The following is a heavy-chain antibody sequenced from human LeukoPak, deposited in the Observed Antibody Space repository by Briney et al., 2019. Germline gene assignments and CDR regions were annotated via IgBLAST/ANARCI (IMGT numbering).Heavy chain of an antibody. CDR2: FYWDDDK. CDR1: GFSFSRSGVG. D-gene: IGHD6-13*01. V-gene: IGHV2-5*02. J-gene: IGHJ4*02. Sequence: SGPTLVKPTQTLTLTCTFSGFSFSRSGVGVGWIRQPPGKALEWLALFYWDDDKRYTPSLKSRLTITKDTSRNQVVLTMTNMDPVDTATYYCAHVANLAAAFWGQGTLVTVSS. CDR3: AHVANLAAAF.